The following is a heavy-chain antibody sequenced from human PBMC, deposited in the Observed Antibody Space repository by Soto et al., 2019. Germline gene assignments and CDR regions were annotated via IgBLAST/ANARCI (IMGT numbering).Heavy chain of an antibody. D-gene: IGHD1-1*01. CDR1: GAALNSGNYY. J-gene: IGHJ1*01. CDR2: MYVTGAV. CDR3: SLRKIGTNNYKLFDF. V-gene: IGHV4-31*06. Sequence: TLSLTCSVSGAALNSGNYYWSWIRQVPGKGLEWIGHMYVTGAVDHNPSLRDRITISQDTSERQFSLNLRLVTAADTTVYYCSLRKIGTNNYKLFDFWGQGSLV.